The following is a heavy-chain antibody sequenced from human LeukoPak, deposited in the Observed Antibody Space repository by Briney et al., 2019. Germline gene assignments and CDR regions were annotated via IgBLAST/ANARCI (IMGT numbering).Heavy chain of an antibody. Sequence: GASVKVSCKASGCTFTSYGISWVRQAPGQGLEWMGWISAYNGNTNYAQKLQGRVTMTTDTSTSTAYMELRSLRSDDKALYYCARADYGGNRFDSWGRGTLVTVSS. CDR3: ARADYGGNRFDS. D-gene: IGHD4-23*01. CDR2: ISAYNGNT. V-gene: IGHV1-18*01. J-gene: IGHJ4*02. CDR1: GCTFTSYG.